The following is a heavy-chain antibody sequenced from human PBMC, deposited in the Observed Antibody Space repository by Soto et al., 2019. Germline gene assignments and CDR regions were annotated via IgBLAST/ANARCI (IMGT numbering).Heavy chain of an antibody. CDR1: GGSFSGYY. V-gene: IGHV4-34*01. CDR2: INHSGST. CDR3: ARGFYYYHYYMDV. Sequence: SETLSLTCAVYGGSFSGYYWSWIRQPPGKGLEWIGEINHSGSTNYNPSLKSRVTISVDTSKNQFSLKLSSVTAADTAVYYCARGFYYYHYYMDVWGKGTTVTVSS. J-gene: IGHJ6*03.